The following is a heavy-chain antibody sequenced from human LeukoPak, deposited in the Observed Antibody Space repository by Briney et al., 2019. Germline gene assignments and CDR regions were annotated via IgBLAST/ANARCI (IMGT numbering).Heavy chain of an antibody. CDR1: GGTFSSYA. D-gene: IGHD2-2*01. V-gene: IGHV1-69*01. Sequence: GSSVKVSCKASGGTFSSYAISWVRQAPGQGLEWMGGIIPIFGTANYAQKFQGRVTITADESTSTAYMELSSLRSEDTAVYYCARASHIVVVPAASYLPVNYLFDYWGQGTLVTVSS. CDR3: ARASHIVVVPAASYLPVNYLFDY. CDR2: IIPIFGTA. J-gene: IGHJ4*02.